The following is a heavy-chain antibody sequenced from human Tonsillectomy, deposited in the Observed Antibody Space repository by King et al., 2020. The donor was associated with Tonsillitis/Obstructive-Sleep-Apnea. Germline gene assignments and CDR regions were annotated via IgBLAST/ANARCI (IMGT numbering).Heavy chain of an antibody. CDR2: ISYDGSNK. Sequence: VQLVESGGGVVQPGRSLRLSCAASGFTFSSYGMHWVRQAPGKGLEWVAVISYDGSNKYYADSVKGRFTISRDNSKNTLYLQMNSLRAEDTAVYYCAKDSGGSYYSGGDYWGQGTLVTVSS. J-gene: IGHJ4*02. CDR3: AKDSGGSYYSGGDY. CDR1: GFTFSSYG. V-gene: IGHV3-30*18. D-gene: IGHD1-26*01.